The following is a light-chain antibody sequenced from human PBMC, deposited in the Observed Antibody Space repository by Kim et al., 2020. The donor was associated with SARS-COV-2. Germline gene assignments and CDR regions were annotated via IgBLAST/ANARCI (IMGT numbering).Light chain of an antibody. Sequence: VPPGERATLSCRASQSVNSNLAWYQQKPGQAPRLLIYGASSRATGISARFSGSGSGTDFALTITSLQSEDFAVYYCQQYSYWPLTFGGGTKVDIK. V-gene: IGKV3D-15*01. CDR3: QQYSYWPLT. CDR2: GAS. CDR1: QSVNSN. J-gene: IGKJ4*01.